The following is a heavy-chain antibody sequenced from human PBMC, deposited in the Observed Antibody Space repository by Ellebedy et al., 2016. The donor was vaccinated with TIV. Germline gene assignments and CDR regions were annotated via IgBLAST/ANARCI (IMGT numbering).Heavy chain of an antibody. Sequence: PGGSLRLSCAASGFTFSSYSMNWVRQAPGKGLEWVSYISSSGTNIYYADSVKGRFTISRENAKNSLYLQMNSLRAEDTAVYYCARGRPIPSWGLGTLVTVSS. D-gene: IGHD2-21*01. CDR2: ISSSGTNI. CDR3: ARGRPIPS. J-gene: IGHJ4*02. CDR1: GFTFSSYS. V-gene: IGHV3-48*04.